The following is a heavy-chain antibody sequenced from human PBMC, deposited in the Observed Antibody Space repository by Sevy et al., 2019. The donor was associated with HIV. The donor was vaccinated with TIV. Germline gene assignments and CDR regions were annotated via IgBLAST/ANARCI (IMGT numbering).Heavy chain of an antibody. Sequence: GGSLRLSCAASGFTFSSYWMSWVRQAPGKGLEWVATMKEDGSERNYVDSVKGRFTISRDNAKNSLYLQMNSLRAEDTAXYXXXXXXXGGYSYSLDCWGQGTLVTVSS. CDR2: MKEDGSER. D-gene: IGHD5-18*01. J-gene: IGHJ4*02. V-gene: IGHV3-7*01. CDR1: GFTFSSYW. CDR3: XXXXXGGYSYSLDC.